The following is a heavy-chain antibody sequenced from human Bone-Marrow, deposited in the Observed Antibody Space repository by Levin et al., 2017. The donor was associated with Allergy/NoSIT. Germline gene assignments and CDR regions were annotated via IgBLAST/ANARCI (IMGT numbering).Heavy chain of an antibody. CDR3: AKDGIAAAAPVWYFDL. J-gene: IGHJ2*01. V-gene: IGHV3-23*01. D-gene: IGHD6-13*01. Sequence: ETLSLTCAASGFTFSSYAMSWVRQAPGKGLEWVSAISGSGGSTYYADSVKGRFTISRDNSKNTLYLQMNSLRAEDTAVYYCAKDGIAAAAPVWYFDLWGRGTLVTVSS. CDR2: ISGSGGST. CDR1: GFTFSSYA.